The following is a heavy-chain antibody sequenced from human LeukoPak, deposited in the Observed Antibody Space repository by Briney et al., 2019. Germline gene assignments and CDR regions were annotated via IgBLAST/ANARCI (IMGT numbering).Heavy chain of an antibody. Sequence: PSETLSLTCAVYGGSFSGYYWSWIRQPPGKGLEWIGEINHSGSTYYNPSLKSRVTISVDRSKNQFSLKLSSVTAADTAVYYCARGGEDCGGDCYSNWFDPWGQGTLVTVSS. CDR3: ARGGEDCGGDCYSNWFDP. J-gene: IGHJ5*02. D-gene: IGHD2-21*02. V-gene: IGHV4-34*01. CDR2: INHSGST. CDR1: GGSFSGYY.